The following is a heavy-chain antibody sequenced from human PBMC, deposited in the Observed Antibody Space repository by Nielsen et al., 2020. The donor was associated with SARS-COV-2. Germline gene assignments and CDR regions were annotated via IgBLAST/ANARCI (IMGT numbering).Heavy chain of an antibody. CDR3: ARSRGCSATSCFFDY. D-gene: IGHD2-2*01. J-gene: IGHJ4*02. CDR1: GYTFTAYA. CDR2: INSDSGNT. V-gene: IGHV1-3*04. Sequence: ASVKVSCKASGYTFTAYAIHWVRQDPGQRLEWMGWINSDSGNTKYSQKFRGRVTITRDTSASTAYMELSGLSSEDTAVYYCARSRGCSATSCFFDYWGQAALVTVSS.